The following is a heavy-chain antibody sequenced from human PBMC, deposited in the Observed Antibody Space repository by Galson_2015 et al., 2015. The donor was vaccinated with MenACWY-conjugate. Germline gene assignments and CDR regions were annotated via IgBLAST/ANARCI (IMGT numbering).Heavy chain of an antibody. J-gene: IGHJ3*02. D-gene: IGHD3-22*01. CDR1: GGSISNYY. CDR2: IYYSGGT. CDR3: ASLYYYDTRGAFDI. Sequence: SETLSLTCTVSGGSISNYYWSWIRQPPGEGLEWIGYIYYSGGTNYNPSLKSRVIISVDTSKIHFSLKLTSVTAADTAVYFCASLYYYDTRGAFDIWGQGTMVTVSS. V-gene: IGHV4-59*01.